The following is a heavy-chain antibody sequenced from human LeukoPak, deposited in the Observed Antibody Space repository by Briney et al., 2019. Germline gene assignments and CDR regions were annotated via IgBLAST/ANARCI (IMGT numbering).Heavy chain of an antibody. Sequence: GGSLRLSCSASGFSVNNNYMTWVRQAPGKGLEWVSIIHSDGGTYYADSVKGRFTISRDSVKNTLYLEMKSLRAEDTAVYYCAKEGSSWYRDYFDYWGQGTLVTVSS. CDR3: AKEGSSWYRDYFDY. D-gene: IGHD6-13*01. V-gene: IGHV3-66*01. J-gene: IGHJ4*02. CDR2: IHSDGGT. CDR1: GFSVNNNY.